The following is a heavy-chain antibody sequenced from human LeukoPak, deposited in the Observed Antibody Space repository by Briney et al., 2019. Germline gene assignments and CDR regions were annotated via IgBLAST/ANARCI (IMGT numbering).Heavy chain of an antibody. J-gene: IGHJ5*02. CDR1: GGSISSSSLY. CDR2: IYYSGRT. CDR3: AGYGSGSYYSPEFDP. D-gene: IGHD3-10*01. V-gene: IGHV4-39*07. Sequence: SETLSLTCTVSGGSISSSSLYWGWVRQPPGKGLEWIGSIYYSGRTYYNPSLKSRVTISIDTSKNQFSLKLSSVTAADTAMYYCAGYGSGSYYSPEFDPWGQGTLVTVSS.